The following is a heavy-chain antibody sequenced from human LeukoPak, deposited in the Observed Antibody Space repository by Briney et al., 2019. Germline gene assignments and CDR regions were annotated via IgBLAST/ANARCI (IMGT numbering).Heavy chain of an antibody. CDR3: ARYPSVAATGWGGWFEH. CDR2: FSSSSSTI. J-gene: IGHJ5*02. Sequence: GGSLRLSCAASGFTFSSFNMNWVRHTPGKGLEWISYFSSSSSTIYYADSVKGRFTISRDNAKSSLYLQMNRLRDEDTAVYYCARYPSVAATGWGGWFEHWGQGTLVTVSS. V-gene: IGHV3-48*02. CDR1: GFTFSSFN. D-gene: IGHD6-13*01.